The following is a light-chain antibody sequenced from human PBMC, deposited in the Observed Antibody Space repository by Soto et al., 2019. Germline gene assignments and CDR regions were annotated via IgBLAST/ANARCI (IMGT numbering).Light chain of an antibody. J-gene: IGLJ2*01. Sequence: QSALTQPASVSGSPGQSITISCTGTSSDVGGYNYISWYQQHPGKAPKFIIYDVRNRPSGVSNRFAGSRSGNTASLTISGLQDEDEADYYCSSYTRSSTVIFGGGTKVTVL. CDR2: DVR. CDR1: SSDVGGYNY. CDR3: SSYTRSSTVI. V-gene: IGLV2-14*01.